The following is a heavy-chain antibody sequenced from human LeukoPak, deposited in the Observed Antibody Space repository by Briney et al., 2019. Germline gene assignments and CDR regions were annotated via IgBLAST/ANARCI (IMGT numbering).Heavy chain of an antibody. D-gene: IGHD2-2*01. J-gene: IGHJ6*02. CDR3: ARTSGCSSTSCDPAAYYYYGMDV. CDR2: ISSSSSYI. CDR1: GFTFSSYS. Sequence: GGSLRLSCAASGFTFSSYSMNWVRQAPGKGLEGVSSISSSSSYIYYADSVKGRFTISRDNAKNSLYLQMNSLRAENTAVYYCARTSGCSSTSCDPAAYYYYGMDVWGQGTTVAVSS. V-gene: IGHV3-21*01.